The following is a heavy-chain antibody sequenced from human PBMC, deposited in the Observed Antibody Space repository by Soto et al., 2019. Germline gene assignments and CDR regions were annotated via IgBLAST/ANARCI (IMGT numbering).Heavy chain of an antibody. CDR1: GFTFSSYG. CDR3: ARSGIFGVVKIYYYYYMDV. D-gene: IGHD3-3*01. V-gene: IGHV3-33*01. Sequence: PGGSLRLSCTASGFTFSSYGMHWVRQAPGKGLEWVAVIWYDGSNKYYADSVKGRFTISRDNSKNTLYLQMNSLRAEDTAVYYCARSGIFGVVKIYYYYYMDVWGKGTTVTVSS. J-gene: IGHJ6*03. CDR2: IWYDGSNK.